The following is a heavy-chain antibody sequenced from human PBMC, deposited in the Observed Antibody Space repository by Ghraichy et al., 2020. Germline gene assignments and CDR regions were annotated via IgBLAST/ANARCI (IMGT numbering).Heavy chain of an antibody. V-gene: IGHV1-2*06. CDR1: GYTFTGYY. CDR2: INPNSGGT. CDR3: AREVVITKHDAFDI. D-gene: IGHD3-22*01. J-gene: IGHJ3*02. Sequence: ASVKVSCKASGYTFTGYYMHWVRQAPGQGLEWMGRINPNSGGTNYAQKFQGRVTMTRDTSISTAYMELSRLRSDDTAVYYCAREVVITKHDAFDIWGQGTMVTVSS.